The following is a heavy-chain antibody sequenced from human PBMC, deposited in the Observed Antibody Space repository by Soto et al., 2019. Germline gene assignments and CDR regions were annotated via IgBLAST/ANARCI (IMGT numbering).Heavy chain of an antibody. V-gene: IGHV3-23*01. CDR1: GFTFSYYA. J-gene: IGHJ4*02. CDR3: TADSGGGEFDC. Sequence: EVQVLESGGGLVQPGGSLRLSCAASGFTFSYYAMIWVRQAPGKGLEWVSTINNSGTSTKYADSVRGRFTISRDNSKNTLYLQMNSLRAEDTAVYYCTADSGGGEFDCWGQGTLVTVSS. D-gene: IGHD6-19*01. CDR2: INNSGTST.